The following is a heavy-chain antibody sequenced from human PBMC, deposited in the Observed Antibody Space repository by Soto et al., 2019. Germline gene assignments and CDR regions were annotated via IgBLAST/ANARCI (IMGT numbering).Heavy chain of an antibody. J-gene: IGHJ5*02. Sequence: QMQLQASGPGLVKPSETLSLTCNVSGASVSHGYWSWIRQPPGKGLEWIGFMYFGGSFNYNPSLTSRATISVETSKHQFSMKLTSVTASDTAVYYCARIYYDSTGFAVDPWGQGTLATVSS. CDR2: MYFGGSF. D-gene: IGHD3-22*01. CDR1: GASVSHGY. V-gene: IGHV4-59*02. CDR3: ARIYYDSTGFAVDP.